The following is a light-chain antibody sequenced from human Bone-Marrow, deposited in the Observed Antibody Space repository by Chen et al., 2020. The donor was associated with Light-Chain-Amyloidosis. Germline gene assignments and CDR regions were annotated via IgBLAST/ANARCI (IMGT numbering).Light chain of an antibody. Sequence: QSVLTQPPSASGTPGQRVTISCSGSSSNIGNNYVYWYQQDPRTAPKLFIYKNNQRPSGDADRCASSRTCTSDSLAIIGLRSEDHADNYCAAWDDRLNGVLVGGGTKLTVL. V-gene: IGLV1-47*01. CDR3: AAWDDRLNGVL. J-gene: IGLJ2*01. CDR2: KNN. CDR1: SSNIGNNY.